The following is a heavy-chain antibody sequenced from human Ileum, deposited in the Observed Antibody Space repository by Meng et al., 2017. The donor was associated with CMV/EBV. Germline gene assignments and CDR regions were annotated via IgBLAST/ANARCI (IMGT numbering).Heavy chain of an antibody. CDR1: GGSIRNYY. V-gene: IGHV4-4*07. CDR3: ARLNYYDSREFDY. D-gene: IGHD3-22*01. CDR2: IYTGGSP. J-gene: IGHJ4*02. Sequence: IQLRELGTGRVKPAEPLSLTCTVAGGSIRNYYWSWIRQPAGKGMEWIGRIYTGGSPNYNPSLYSRVTMSLDTSKNQFSLKLNSVTAADTAVYYCARLNYYDSREFDYWGQGTLVTVSS.